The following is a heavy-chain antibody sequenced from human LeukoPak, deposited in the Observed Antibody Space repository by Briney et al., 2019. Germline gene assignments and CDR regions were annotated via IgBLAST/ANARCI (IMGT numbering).Heavy chain of an antibody. V-gene: IGHV1-69*06. CDR2: IIPMSDTA. CDR3: VKDFGILTGLPTLFDS. Sequence: ASVKVSCKASGGTFNSYAISWVRQAPGQGLEWMGGIIPMSDTANYPQKFRGRLTITADIPTSTVYMELSSLRTEDTAVYYCVKDFGILTGLPTLFDSWGQGTLVTVSS. J-gene: IGHJ4*02. CDR1: GGTFNSYA. D-gene: IGHD3-9*01.